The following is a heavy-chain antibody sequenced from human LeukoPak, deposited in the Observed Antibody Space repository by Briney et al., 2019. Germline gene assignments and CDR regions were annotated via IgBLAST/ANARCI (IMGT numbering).Heavy chain of an antibody. Sequence: SETLSLTCAVYGGSFSGYYWSWIRQPPGKGLEWIGEINHSGSTNYNPSLKSRVTISVDTSKNQFSLKLSSVTAADTAVYYCARGSLRITMVRGVIIAFISDYWGQGTLVTVSS. CDR3: ARGSLRITMVRGVIIAFISDY. D-gene: IGHD3-10*01. J-gene: IGHJ4*02. CDR1: GGSFSGYY. V-gene: IGHV4-34*01. CDR2: INHSGST.